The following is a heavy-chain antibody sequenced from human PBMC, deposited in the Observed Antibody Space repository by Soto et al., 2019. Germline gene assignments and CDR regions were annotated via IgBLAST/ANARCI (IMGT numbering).Heavy chain of an antibody. V-gene: IGHV4-4*07. D-gene: IGHD5-18*01. Sequence: SETLSLTCTVSGGSISSYYCSWIRQPAGKGLEWIGRIYTSGSTNYNPSLKSRVTMSLDTSKNQFSLKLSSVTAADTAVYYCARSGYSYGGFDYWGQGTLVTVSS. CDR2: IYTSGST. CDR1: GGSISSYY. J-gene: IGHJ4*02. CDR3: ARSGYSYGGFDY.